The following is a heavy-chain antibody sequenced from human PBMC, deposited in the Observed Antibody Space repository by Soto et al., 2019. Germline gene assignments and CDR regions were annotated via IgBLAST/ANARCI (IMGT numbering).Heavy chain of an antibody. Sequence: GASVKVSCKASGYSFTTYEINWVRQAPGQGLEWMGWMDPKNGNTGYAQKFQGRVTMTRDISIATAYMELSSLRSDDTAIYYCARIATFGSLNWFDPWGQETLFTVSS. V-gene: IGHV1-8*01. CDR1: GYSFTTYE. CDR3: ARIATFGSLNWFDP. CDR2: MDPKNGNT. D-gene: IGHD3-16*01. J-gene: IGHJ5*02.